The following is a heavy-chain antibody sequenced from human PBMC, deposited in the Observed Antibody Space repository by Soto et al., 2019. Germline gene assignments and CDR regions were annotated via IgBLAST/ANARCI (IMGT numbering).Heavy chain of an antibody. CDR3: ASGNSGYDFWFDP. J-gene: IGHJ5*02. V-gene: IGHV4-30-2*01. D-gene: IGHD5-12*01. CDR1: GGSISSGGYS. Sequence: QLQLQESGSGLVKPSQTLSLTCAVSGGSISSGGYSWSWIRQPPGKGLEWIGYIYHSGSTYYNPSLKSRVTISVDRSKNQFSLKLSSVPAADTAVYYCASGNSGYDFWFDPWGQGTLVTVSS. CDR2: IYHSGST.